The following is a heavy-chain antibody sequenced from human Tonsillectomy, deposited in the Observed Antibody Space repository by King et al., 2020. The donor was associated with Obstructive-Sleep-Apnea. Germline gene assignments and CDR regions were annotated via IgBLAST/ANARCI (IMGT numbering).Heavy chain of an antibody. CDR3: AGGRGYSSSWAYYFDY. V-gene: IGHV4-59*01. CDR1: GGSISSYY. CDR2: IYYSGST. J-gene: IGHJ4*02. Sequence: VQLQESGPGLVKPSETLSLTCTVSGGSISSYYWSWIRQPPGKGLEWIGYIYYSGSTNYNPSLKSRVTISVDTSKNQFSLKLSSVTAADTAEYYCAGGRGYSSSWAYYFDYWGQGTWSPSPQ. D-gene: IGHD6-13*01.